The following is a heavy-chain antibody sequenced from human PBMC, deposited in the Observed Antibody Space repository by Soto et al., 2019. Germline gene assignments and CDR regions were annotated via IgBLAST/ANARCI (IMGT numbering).Heavy chain of an antibody. J-gene: IGHJ4*02. Sequence: GSLRLSCGASGFTFSSYAMHWVRQAPGKGLEWVAVISYDGSNKYYADSVKGRLTITGDNSQNTLYLQMNSLRAEDTAVYYCAKARSPSCPRRDYWGQGTLVTVSS. CDR3: AKARSPSCPRRDY. CDR2: ISYDGSNK. CDR1: GFTFSSYA. V-gene: IGHV3-30-3*01.